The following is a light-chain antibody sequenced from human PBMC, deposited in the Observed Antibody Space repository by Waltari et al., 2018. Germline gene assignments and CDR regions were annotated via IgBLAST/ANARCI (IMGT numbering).Light chain of an antibody. J-gene: IGKJ4*01. Sequence: DIVLTQSPATLSFSPGERATLSCRASQIVTNYLAWYKLKPGQAPRLLIYDASNRATCIPARFSGSGSETDFTLTISNLEPEDSAVYDCQQRSKWPRTFGGGTKVEIK. CDR3: QQRSKWPRT. CDR2: DAS. CDR1: QIVTNY. V-gene: IGKV3-11*01.